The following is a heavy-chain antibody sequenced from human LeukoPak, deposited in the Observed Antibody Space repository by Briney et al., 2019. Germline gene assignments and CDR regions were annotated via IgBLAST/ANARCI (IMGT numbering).Heavy chain of an antibody. CDR3: ARGGYGMDV. Sequence: GGSLRLSCAASGFTFSSYAMSWVRQAPGKGLEWVSGISGSGDNTYYADSVKGRFTISRDNSKNTLYLQMNSLRAEDTAVYYCARGGYGMDVWGQGTTVTVSS. J-gene: IGHJ6*02. CDR1: GFTFSSYA. V-gene: IGHV3-23*01. CDR2: ISGSGDNT.